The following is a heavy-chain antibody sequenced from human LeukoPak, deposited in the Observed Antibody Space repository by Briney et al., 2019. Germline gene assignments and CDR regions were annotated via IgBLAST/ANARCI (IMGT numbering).Heavy chain of an antibody. J-gene: IGHJ4*02. V-gene: IGHV3-23*01. CDR2: IYGGGTNT. CDR1: GFSFSSFA. D-gene: IGHD6-19*01. Sequence: GGSLRLSCVGSGFSFSSFAMTWVRQAPGKGLEWVSTIYGGGTNTFYADSVKGRFTISRDDSKNMQFLEMDSLRPEDTAVYFCAKRITVAAGIYFDSWGQGTLVTVSS. CDR3: AKRITVAAGIYFDS.